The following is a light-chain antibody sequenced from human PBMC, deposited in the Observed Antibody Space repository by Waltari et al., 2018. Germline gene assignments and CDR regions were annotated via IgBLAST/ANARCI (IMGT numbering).Light chain of an antibody. Sequence: VQLPPSPSSLSSSVGYRITMTCRASQSINDLLHWDQQKPGKAPRLLIQRASILASGVPSRFSGSGSGTEFTLTINGLQPDDFVTYYCQQCNTFSFNFGPGTTV. J-gene: IGKJ3*01. CDR3: QQCNTFSFN. CDR2: RAS. CDR1: QSINDL. V-gene: IGKV1-5*03.